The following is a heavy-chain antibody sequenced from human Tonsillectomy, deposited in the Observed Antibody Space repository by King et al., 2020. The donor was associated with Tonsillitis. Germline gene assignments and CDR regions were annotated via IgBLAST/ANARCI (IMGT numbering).Heavy chain of an antibody. J-gene: IGHJ4*01. V-gene: IGHV3-23*04. CDR1: GFTFSGND. Sequence: VQLVESGGGLVQPGGSLRLSCGASGFTFSGNDMTWVRQAPGKGLEWLSGISGSDGSTYYADSVKGRFTISRDNSKNILYLQMNSLRVEDTAVYYCAKNSGIYSYWGHGTLVTVSS. CDR2: ISGSDGST. CDR3: AKNSGIYSY. D-gene: IGHD1-26*01.